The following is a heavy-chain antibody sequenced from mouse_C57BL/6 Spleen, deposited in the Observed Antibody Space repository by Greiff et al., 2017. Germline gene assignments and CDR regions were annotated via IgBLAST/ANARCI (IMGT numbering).Heavy chain of an antibody. V-gene: IGHV2-2*01. CDR2: IWSGGST. CDR3: ASEDYGSSYGRYFDV. Sequence: VQPQQSGPGPVQPSQSLSITCPVSCFSFTSYGVHRVRQSPGKGLEWLGVIWSGGSTDYNAAFITRLSLSKDNSKSQVFFKMNSLQADDTAIYYCASEDYGSSYGRYFDVWGTGTTVTVSS. D-gene: IGHD1-1*01. CDR1: CFSFTSYG. J-gene: IGHJ1*03.